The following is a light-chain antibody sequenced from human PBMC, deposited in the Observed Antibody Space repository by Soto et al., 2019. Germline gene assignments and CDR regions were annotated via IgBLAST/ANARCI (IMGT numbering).Light chain of an antibody. CDR1: QSVSSN. CDR3: QQVNNWPPLS. CDR2: GAS. Sequence: EIVMTQSPATLSVSPGERATLSCRASQSVSSNLAWYQQKPGQAPRLLIYGASTRATAIPARFSGSGSGTEFTLTISSLQSEDFAVYYCQQVNNWPPLSFSGGTKVAIK. V-gene: IGKV3-15*01. J-gene: IGKJ4*01.